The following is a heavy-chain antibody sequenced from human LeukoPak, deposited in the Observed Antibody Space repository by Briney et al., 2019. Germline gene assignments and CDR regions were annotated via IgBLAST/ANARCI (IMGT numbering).Heavy chain of an antibody. CDR3: ARVAWSSVVVVAATHFDY. CDR1: GFTFSNYA. J-gene: IGHJ4*02. Sequence: GGSLRLSCAASGFTFSNYAMHWVRQAPGKGLEWVAVISYDGSNKYYADSVKGRFTISRDNSKNTLYLQMNSLRAEDTAVYYCARVAWSSVVVVAATHFDYWGQGTLVTVSS. D-gene: IGHD2-15*01. V-gene: IGHV3-30*04. CDR2: ISYDGSNK.